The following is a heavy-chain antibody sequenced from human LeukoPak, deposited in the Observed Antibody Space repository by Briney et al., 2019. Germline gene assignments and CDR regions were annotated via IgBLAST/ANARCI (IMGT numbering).Heavy chain of an antibody. CDR1: GGSFSGYY. D-gene: IGHD3-22*01. CDR3: ARGRGYYDSSGYIAFDP. CDR2: INHSGST. V-gene: IGHV4-34*01. J-gene: IGHJ5*02. Sequence: SETLSLTCAVYGGSFSGYYWSWIRQPPGKGLEWIGEINHSGSTSYNPSLKSRVTISVDTSKNQFSLKLSSVTAADTAVYYCARGRGYYDSSGYIAFDPWGQGTLVTVSS.